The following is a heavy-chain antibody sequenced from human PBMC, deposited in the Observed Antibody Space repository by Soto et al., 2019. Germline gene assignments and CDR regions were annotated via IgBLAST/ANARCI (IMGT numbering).Heavy chain of an antibody. D-gene: IGHD6-6*01. CDR3: ARDLEYSSSWYYYYGLDV. J-gene: IGHJ6*02. V-gene: IGHV3-48*02. CDR2: ISRSGSLN. Sequence: GGSLRLSCAASGFSFSDYSMNWVRQAPGKGLEWLSYISRSGSLNYYADSVKGRFTISRDNAKNSLYLEMNSVRDEDTAMYYCARDLEYSSSWYYYYGLDVWGHGTTVTVSS. CDR1: GFSFSDYS.